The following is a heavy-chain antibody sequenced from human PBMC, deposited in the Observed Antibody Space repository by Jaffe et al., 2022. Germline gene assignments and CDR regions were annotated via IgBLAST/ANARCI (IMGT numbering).Heavy chain of an antibody. Sequence: QITLKESGPTLVKPTQTLTLTCTFSGFSLSTSGVGVGWIRQPPGKALEWLALIYWNDDKRYSPSLKSRLTITKDTSKNQVVLTMTNMDPVDTATYYCAHSPSDAAYYGSGSYFNNWFDPWGQGTLVTVSS. V-gene: IGHV2-5*01. CDR3: AHSPSDAAYYGSGSYFNNWFDP. CDR2: IYWNDDK. J-gene: IGHJ5*02. CDR1: GFSLSTSGVG. D-gene: IGHD3-10*01.